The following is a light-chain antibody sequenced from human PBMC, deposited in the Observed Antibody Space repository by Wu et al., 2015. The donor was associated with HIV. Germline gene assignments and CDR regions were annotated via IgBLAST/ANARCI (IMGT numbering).Light chain of an antibody. V-gene: IGKV1-9*01. J-gene: IGKJ4*01. CDR1: QDINNY. CDR3: LQHNSYPLT. CDR2: GPS. Sequence: QLTQSPSSLSASVGDRITITCRASQDINNYLAWYQQKPGKAPKLLMYGPSTLESGVPSRFSGSRSGTEFTLTISSLQPEDFATYYCLQHNSYPLTFGGGTKVEIK.